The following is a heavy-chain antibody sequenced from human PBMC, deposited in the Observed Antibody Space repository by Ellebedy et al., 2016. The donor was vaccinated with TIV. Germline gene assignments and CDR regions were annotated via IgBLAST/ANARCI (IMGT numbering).Heavy chain of an antibody. V-gene: IGHV3-21*01. CDR2: ISPYSTYI. D-gene: IGHD2-15*01. Sequence: GESLKISCAASGFTFGNSAMNWVRQAPGKGLEWVSTISPYSTYIYYADSVKGRFTISRDDAKNSLFLQMNSLRAEEAAVYYCARGYCSGSSCYSLSGYWGQGILVTVSS. CDR1: GFTFGNSA. J-gene: IGHJ4*02. CDR3: ARGYCSGSSCYSLSGY.